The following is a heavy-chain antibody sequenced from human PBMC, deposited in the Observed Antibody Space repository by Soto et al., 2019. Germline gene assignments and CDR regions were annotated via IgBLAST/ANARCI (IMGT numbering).Heavy chain of an antibody. CDR1: GFTFSSYA. Sequence: GGSLRLSCAASGFTFSSYAMSWVRQAPGKGLEWVSAISGSGGSTYYADSVKGRFTISRDNSKNTLYLQMNSLRAEDTAVYYCAKAQIEYYYDSSGYYYVYWGQGTLVTVSS. CDR3: AKAQIEYYYDSSGYYYVY. J-gene: IGHJ4*02. CDR2: ISGSGGST. D-gene: IGHD3-22*01. V-gene: IGHV3-23*01.